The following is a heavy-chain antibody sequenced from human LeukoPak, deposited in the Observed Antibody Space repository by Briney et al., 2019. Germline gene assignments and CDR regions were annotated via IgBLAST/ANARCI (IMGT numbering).Heavy chain of an antibody. Sequence: GGSLRLSCAASGFTFSSYWMGWVRQAPGKRLEWVANMNIDGSEKYYADSVKGRFTISRDNSKNTLYLQMNSLRAEDTAVYYCAREPSGWRYYFDYWGQGTLVTVSS. CDR3: AREPSGWRYYFDY. V-gene: IGHV3-7*01. CDR1: GFTFSSYW. D-gene: IGHD6-19*01. CDR2: MNIDGSEK. J-gene: IGHJ4*02.